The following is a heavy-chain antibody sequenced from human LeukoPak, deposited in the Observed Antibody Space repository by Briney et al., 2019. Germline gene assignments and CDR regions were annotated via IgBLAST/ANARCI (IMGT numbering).Heavy chain of an antibody. CDR2: INPTSADT. D-gene: IGHD3-3*01. Sequence: GASVKVSCKASGYTFTTYDINWVRQATGQGPEWMRWINPTSADTGYARKFRGRLTITRDTSLHTAYLELSGLRSEDTAVYYCARGTFDFWSGNPGFDSWGQGTLVTVSS. V-gene: IGHV1-8*03. CDR3: ARGTFDFWSGNPGFDS. J-gene: IGHJ4*02. CDR1: GYTFTTYD.